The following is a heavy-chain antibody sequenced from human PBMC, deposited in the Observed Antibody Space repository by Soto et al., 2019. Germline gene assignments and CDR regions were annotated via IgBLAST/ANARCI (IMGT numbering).Heavy chain of an antibody. CDR3: ARGTRYCISTSCLPDAFDI. J-gene: IGHJ3*02. D-gene: IGHD2-2*01. CDR2: IIPIFGTA. CDR1: GGTFSSYA. V-gene: IGHV1-69*13. Sequence: GASVKVSCKASGGTFSSYAISWVRQAPGQGLEWMGGIIPIFGTANYAQKFQGRVTITADESTSTAYMELSSLRSEDTAVHYCARGTRYCISTSCLPDAFDIWGQGTMVTVSS.